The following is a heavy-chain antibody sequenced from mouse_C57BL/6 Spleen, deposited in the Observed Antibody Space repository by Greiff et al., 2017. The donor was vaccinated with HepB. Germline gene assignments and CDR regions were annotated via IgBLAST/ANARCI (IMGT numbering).Heavy chain of an antibody. Sequence: VQLQQPGTELVKPGASVKLSCKASGYTFTSYWMHWVKQRPGQGLEWIGNINPSNGGTNYNEKFKSKATLTVDKSSSTAYMQLSSLTSEDSAVYYCARGGIYYYGSSYVPYAMDYWGQGTSVTVSS. CDR2: INPSNGGT. CDR1: GYTFTSYW. D-gene: IGHD1-1*01. CDR3: ARGGIYYYGSSYVPYAMDY. V-gene: IGHV1-53*01. J-gene: IGHJ4*01.